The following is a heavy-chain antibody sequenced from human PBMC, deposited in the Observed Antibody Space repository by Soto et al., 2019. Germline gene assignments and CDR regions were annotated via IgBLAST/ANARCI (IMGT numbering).Heavy chain of an antibody. Sequence: SETLSLTCAVYGGSFSGYYWSWIRQPPGKGLEWIGEINHSGSTNYNPSLKSRVTISVDTSKNQFSLKLSSVTAADTAVYYCARGGGIVMVVAANFDYWGQGTLVTVSS. CDR1: GGSFSGYY. D-gene: IGHD2-15*01. J-gene: IGHJ4*02. CDR2: INHSGST. CDR3: ARGGGIVMVVAANFDY. V-gene: IGHV4-34*01.